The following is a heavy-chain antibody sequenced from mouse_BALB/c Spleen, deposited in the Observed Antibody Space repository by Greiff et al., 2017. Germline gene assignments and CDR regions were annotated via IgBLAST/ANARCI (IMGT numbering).Heavy chain of an antibody. V-gene: IGHV1-54*01. CDR1: GYAFTTYL. J-gene: IGHJ3*01. CDR3: ARSDSSGYVPLAY. CDR2: ITPGSGGT. Sequence: VQLHQSGAELVRPGPSVKVSCKASGYAFTTYLIEWVKQRPGQGLEWIGVITPGSGGTNYNEKFKGKATLTADKSSSTAYMQLSSLTSDDSAVYFCARSDSSGYVPLAYWGQGTLVTVSA. D-gene: IGHD3-2*01.